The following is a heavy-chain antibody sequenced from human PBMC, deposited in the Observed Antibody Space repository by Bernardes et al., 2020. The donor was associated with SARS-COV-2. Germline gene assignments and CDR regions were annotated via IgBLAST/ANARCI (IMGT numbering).Heavy chain of an antibody. Sequence: GGSLRLSCSASGFSVSSYDMHWVRQAPGKGLEYVSVISRNGDKTYYADSVKGRFTISRDNSRNTLYLQMSSLRAEDTALYYCVKMSIAVVGSDNWGQGTLINISS. CDR2: ISRNGDKT. CDR3: VKMSIAVVGSDN. V-gene: IGHV3-64D*06. CDR1: GFSVSSYD. J-gene: IGHJ4*02. D-gene: IGHD6-19*01.